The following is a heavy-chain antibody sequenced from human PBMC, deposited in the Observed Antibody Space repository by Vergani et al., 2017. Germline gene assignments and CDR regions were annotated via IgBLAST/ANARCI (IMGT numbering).Heavy chain of an antibody. CDR1: GFTFSSYS. D-gene: IGHD3-22*01. CDR2: IRSKAYGGTT. V-gene: IGHV3-49*04. Sequence: EVQLVESGGGLVKPGGSLRLSCAASGFTFSSYSMNWVRQAPGKGLEWVGFIRSKAYGGTTEYAASVKGRFTISRDDSKSIAYLQMNSLKTEDTAVYYCTRYDYYDSSGYQRGDYFDYWGQGTLVTVSS. J-gene: IGHJ4*02. CDR3: TRYDYYDSSGYQRGDYFDY.